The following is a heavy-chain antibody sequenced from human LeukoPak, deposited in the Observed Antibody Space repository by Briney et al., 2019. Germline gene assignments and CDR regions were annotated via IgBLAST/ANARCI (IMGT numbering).Heavy chain of an antibody. V-gene: IGHV3-53*01. CDR3: ARAPRITIFGVVTPGNNWFDP. D-gene: IGHD3-3*01. J-gene: IGHJ5*02. CDR2: IYSGGST. Sequence: PGGSLRLSCAASGFTVSSNYMSWVRQAPGKGLEWVSVIYSGGSTYYADSVKGRFTISRDNAKNSLYLQMNSLRAEDTAVYYCARAPRITIFGVVTPGNNWFDPWGRGTLVTVSS. CDR1: GFTVSSNY.